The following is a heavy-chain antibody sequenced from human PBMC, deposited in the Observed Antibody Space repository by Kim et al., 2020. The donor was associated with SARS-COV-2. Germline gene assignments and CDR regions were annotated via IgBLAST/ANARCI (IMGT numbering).Heavy chain of an antibody. V-gene: IGHV3-33*06. CDR2: IWYDGSNK. Sequence: GGSLRLSCAASGFTFSSYGMHWVRQAPGKGLEWVAVIWYDGSNKYYADSVKGRFTISRDNSKNTLYLQMNSLRAEDTAVYYCAKDGAFRELLYSFGLYYWGQGTLVTVSS. CDR1: GFTFSSYG. J-gene: IGHJ4*02. D-gene: IGHD3-10*01. CDR3: AKDGAFRELLYSFGLYY.